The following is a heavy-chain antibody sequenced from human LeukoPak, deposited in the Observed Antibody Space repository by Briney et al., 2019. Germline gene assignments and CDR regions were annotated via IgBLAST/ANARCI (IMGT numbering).Heavy chain of an antibody. CDR1: GFTFSSYS. J-gene: IGHJ4*02. V-gene: IGHV3-23*01. CDR2: LSGSGDIT. Sequence: GGSLGLSCAASGFTFSSYSMNWVRQAPGKGLEWVSNLSGSGDITYYADSVKGRFTISRDNPKNTLFLEINSLRVEDTAVYYCARGMFGVVHDYWGQGTLVTVSS. CDR3: ARGMFGVVHDY. D-gene: IGHD3-10*02.